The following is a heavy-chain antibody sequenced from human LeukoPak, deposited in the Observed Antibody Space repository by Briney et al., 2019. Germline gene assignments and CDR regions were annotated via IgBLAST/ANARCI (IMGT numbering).Heavy chain of an antibody. Sequence: PGGSLRLSCAASGFTFSSYSMNWVRQAPGKGLEWVSSISSSSSYIYYADSMKGRFTISRDNAKNSLYLQMNSLRAEDTAVYYCARDGREMATIMHAFDIWGQGTMVTVSS. CDR1: GFTFSSYS. J-gene: IGHJ3*02. CDR2: ISSSSSYI. V-gene: IGHV3-21*01. D-gene: IGHD5-24*01. CDR3: ARDGREMATIMHAFDI.